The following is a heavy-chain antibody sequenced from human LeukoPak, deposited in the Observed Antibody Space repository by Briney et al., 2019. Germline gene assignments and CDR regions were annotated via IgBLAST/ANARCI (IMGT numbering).Heavy chain of an antibody. Sequence: PGGSLRLSCTASGFTFDDYAMHWVRQAPGKGLEWVSGISWNSGSIGYADSVKGRFTISRDNAKNSLYLQMNSLRAEDTALYYCAKDSRYFDWNLFDPWGQGTLVTVSS. V-gene: IGHV3-9*01. CDR1: GFTFDDYA. J-gene: IGHJ5*02. D-gene: IGHD3-9*01. CDR3: AKDSRYFDWNLFDP. CDR2: ISWNSGSI.